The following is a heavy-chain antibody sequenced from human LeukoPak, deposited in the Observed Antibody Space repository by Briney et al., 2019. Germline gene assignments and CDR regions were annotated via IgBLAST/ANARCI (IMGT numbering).Heavy chain of an antibody. CDR2: IYYSGST. Sequence: SETLSLTCTVSGGSISTYYWSWIRQPPGKGLEWIGYIYYSGSTNYNPSLKSRVTMSVDTSKSQFSPKLNSVTAADTAVYYCARGVEPLAANTLAYWGQGTLVTVSS. D-gene: IGHD1-14*01. CDR3: ARGVEPLAANTLAY. J-gene: IGHJ4*02. CDR1: GGSISTYY. V-gene: IGHV4-59*01.